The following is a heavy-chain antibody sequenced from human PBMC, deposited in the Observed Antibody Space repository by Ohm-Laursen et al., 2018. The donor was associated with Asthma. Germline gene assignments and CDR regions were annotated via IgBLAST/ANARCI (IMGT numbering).Heavy chain of an antibody. CDR3: AKENDILTGYSKLDC. J-gene: IGHJ4*02. Sequence: SLRLSCTASGFTFSSYGMHWVRQAPGKGLEWVAVISYDGSNKYYADSVKGRFTISKDNSKNTLDLQMNSLRAEDTAVYYCAKENDILTGYSKLDCWGQGTLVTVSS. V-gene: IGHV3-30*18. D-gene: IGHD3-9*01. CDR1: GFTFSSYG. CDR2: ISYDGSNK.